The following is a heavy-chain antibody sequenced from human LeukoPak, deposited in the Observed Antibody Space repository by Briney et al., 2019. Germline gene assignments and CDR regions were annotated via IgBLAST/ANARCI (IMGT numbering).Heavy chain of an antibody. CDR2: INHNGST. CDR1: GGSFSGYY. CDR3: ARRVQWLGYFDY. V-gene: IGHV4-34*01. D-gene: IGHD6-19*01. Sequence: SETLSLTCAVYGGSFSGYYWSWIRQPPGKGLEWIGEINHNGSTNYNPSLKSRVTISVDTSKNQFSLKLSSVTAADTAVYYCARRVQWLGYFDYWGQGTLVTVSS. J-gene: IGHJ4*02.